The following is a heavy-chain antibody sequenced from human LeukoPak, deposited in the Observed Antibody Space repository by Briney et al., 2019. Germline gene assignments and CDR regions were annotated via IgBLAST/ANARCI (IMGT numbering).Heavy chain of an antibody. CDR1: GYTFTGYY. D-gene: IGHD2-15*01. Sequence: ASVKVSCKASGYTFTGYYMHWVRQAPGQGLEWMGWINPNSGGTNYAQKFQGRVTMTRDTSISTAYMELSRLRSDDTAVYYCARDFHNKKWYDGPGYYFDFWGQGTLVTVSS. V-gene: IGHV1-2*02. J-gene: IGHJ4*02. CDR3: ARDFHNKKWYDGPGYYFDF. CDR2: INPNSGGT.